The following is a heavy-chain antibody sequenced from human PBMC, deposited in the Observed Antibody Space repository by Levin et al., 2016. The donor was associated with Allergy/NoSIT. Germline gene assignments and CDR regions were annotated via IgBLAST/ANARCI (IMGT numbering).Heavy chain of an antibody. V-gene: IGHV3-23*01. D-gene: IGHD6-13*01. Sequence: GESLKISCAASGFTFSNYAMTWVRQAPGMGLEWVSTISGSGISTYYADSVKGRFTISRDNSENTLYLQLNSLRAEDTALYYCAKGSSFLAAAASNTFDYWGQGTLVSVSS. CDR2: ISGSGIST. CDR3: AKGSSFLAAAASNTFDY. J-gene: IGHJ4*02. CDR1: GFTFSNYA.